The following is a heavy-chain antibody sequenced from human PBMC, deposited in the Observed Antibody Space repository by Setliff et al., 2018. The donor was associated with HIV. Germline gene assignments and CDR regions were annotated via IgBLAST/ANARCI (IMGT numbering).Heavy chain of an antibody. CDR2: IKQDGSEK. Sequence: TGGSLRLSCAASGFTFSSYWMSWVRQAPGKGLEWVANIKQDGSEKYFLDSVKGRFTISRDNAKNSLYLQMNSLRVEDTAVYYCARDSQTTPFDNWGQGTLVTVSS. J-gene: IGHJ4*02. D-gene: IGHD4-4*01. CDR3: ARDSQTTPFDN. V-gene: IGHV3-7*01. CDR1: GFTFSSYW.